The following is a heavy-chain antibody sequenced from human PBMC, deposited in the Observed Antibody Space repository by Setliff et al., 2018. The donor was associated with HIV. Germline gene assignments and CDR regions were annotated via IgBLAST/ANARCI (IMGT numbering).Heavy chain of an antibody. J-gene: IGHJ4*02. Sequence: VASVKVSCKASGYTFTGYYIHWVRQAPGQGLEWMGWINPNSGDTNYAQRFRGRVTMTRDTSISTAYMELSRLRSDDTAVFYCARAPGPPWIQLWLTYFDYWGRRTLVTVSS. CDR1: GYTFTGYY. CDR2: INPNSGDT. CDR3: ARAPGPPWIQLWLTYFDY. D-gene: IGHD5-18*01. V-gene: IGHV1-2*02.